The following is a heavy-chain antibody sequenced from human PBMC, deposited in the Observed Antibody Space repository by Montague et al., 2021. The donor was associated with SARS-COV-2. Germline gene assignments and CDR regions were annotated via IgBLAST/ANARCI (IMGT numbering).Heavy chain of an antibody. D-gene: IGHD3-3*01. V-gene: IGHV4-39*01. CDR1: GGSISSSNHY. J-gene: IGHJ6*03. Sequence: SETLSLTCTVSGGSISSSNHYWCWIRQPPGKGLEWIGSIYYSGSTYYNPFLKSRVTISVDTSKNQFSLKLSSVTAADTAVFYCARHSGDYTIFGVVIYYMDVWGKGTTVTVSS. CDR2: IYYSGST. CDR3: ARHSGDYTIFGVVIYYMDV.